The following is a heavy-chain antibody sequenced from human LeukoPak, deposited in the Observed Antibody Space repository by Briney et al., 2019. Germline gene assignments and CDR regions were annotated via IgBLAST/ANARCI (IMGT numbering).Heavy chain of an antibody. CDR3: ARGQGYCSGGSCYHYWYFDL. J-gene: IGHJ2*01. CDR1: GFTVSSNY. D-gene: IGHD2-15*01. CDR2: IYSGGST. V-gene: IGHV3-53*04. Sequence: GGSLRLSCAASGFTVSSNYMSWVRQAPGKGLEWVSVIYSGGSTYYADSVKGRFTISRHNSKNTLYLQMNSLRAEDTAVYYCARGQGYCSGGSCYHYWYFDLWGRGTLVTVSS.